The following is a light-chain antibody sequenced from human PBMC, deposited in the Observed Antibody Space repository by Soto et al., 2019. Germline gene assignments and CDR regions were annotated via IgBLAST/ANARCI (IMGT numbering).Light chain of an antibody. J-gene: IGLJ1*01. Sequence: QSVRTQPASVSGSPGQSITISCTGASSDVGLYDFVSWYQQHPGKAPKLLVYEVTYRPSGVSSRFSGSKSGNTASLTISGLQAEDEADYYCNSYTRFSTYVFGTGTKVTVL. CDR3: NSYTRFSTYV. CDR1: SSDVGLYDF. V-gene: IGLV2-14*01. CDR2: EVT.